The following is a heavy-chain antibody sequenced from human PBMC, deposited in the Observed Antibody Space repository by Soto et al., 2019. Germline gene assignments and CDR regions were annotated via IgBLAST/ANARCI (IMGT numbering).Heavy chain of an antibody. J-gene: IGHJ4*02. D-gene: IGHD6-19*01. CDR2: ISGSGGST. CDR3: AKSGSGWYYFDY. V-gene: IGHV3-23*01. Sequence: GGALRLSCSASGVTFSSYAMSWVRQAPGKGLEWVSAISGSGGSTYYADSVKGRFTISRDNSKNTLYLQMNSLRAEDTAVYYCAKSGSGWYYFDYWGQGTLVTVSS. CDR1: GVTFSSYA.